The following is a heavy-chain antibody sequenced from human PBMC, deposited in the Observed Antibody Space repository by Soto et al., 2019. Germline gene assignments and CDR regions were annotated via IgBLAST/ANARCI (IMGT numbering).Heavy chain of an antibody. D-gene: IGHD3-16*02. Sequence: EASVKVSCKASGGTFSSYAISWVRQAPGQGLEWMGGIIPIFGTANYAQKFQGRVTITADESTSTAYMELSSLRSEDTAVYYCARDQGSGEGLRLGELSLYPSNYYYYGMDVWGQGTTVTVSS. J-gene: IGHJ6*02. CDR2: IIPIFGTA. CDR1: GGTFSSYA. V-gene: IGHV1-69*13. CDR3: ARDQGSGEGLRLGELSLYPSNYYYYGMDV.